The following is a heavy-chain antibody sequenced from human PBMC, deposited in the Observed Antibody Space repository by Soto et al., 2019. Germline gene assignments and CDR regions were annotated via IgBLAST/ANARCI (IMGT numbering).Heavy chain of an antibody. Sequence: QVQLQESGPGLVKPSGTLSLTCAVSGASISISNWWSWVRQPPGKGLEWIGEIYHSGSTNYNPSLKCRVTISVDKSRNQFSLKLSSVTAADTAVYYCARRWGEGRVDYWGQGTLVTVSS. J-gene: IGHJ4*02. CDR2: IYHSGST. CDR3: ARRWGEGRVDY. V-gene: IGHV4-4*02. CDR1: GASISISNW. D-gene: IGHD3-10*01.